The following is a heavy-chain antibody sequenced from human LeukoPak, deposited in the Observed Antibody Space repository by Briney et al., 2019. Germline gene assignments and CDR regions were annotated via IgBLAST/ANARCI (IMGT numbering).Heavy chain of an antibody. V-gene: IGHV3-9*01. CDR2: ISWNSGSI. D-gene: IGHD5-18*01. J-gene: IGHJ4*02. CDR3: AKVGDTAMVLDY. CDR1: GFTFDDYA. Sequence: GRSLRLSCAASGFTFDDYAMHWVRQAPGKGLEWVSGISWNSGSIGCADSVKGRFTISRDNAKNSLYLQMNSLRAEDTALYYCAKVGDTAMVLDYWGQGTLVTVSS.